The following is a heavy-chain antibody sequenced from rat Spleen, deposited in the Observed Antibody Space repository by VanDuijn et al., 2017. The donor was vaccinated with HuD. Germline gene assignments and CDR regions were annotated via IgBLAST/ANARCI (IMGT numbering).Heavy chain of an antibody. V-gene: IGHV2-1*01. CDR1: GFSLTSNS. CDR3: TLYDGTYYYAYFDY. CDR2: IWGDGST. D-gene: IGHD1-12*02. Sequence: QVQLKESGPGLVQPSQTLSLTCTVSGFSLTSNSVHWVRQPPGKGLEWMGGIWGDGSTDYNSALKSRLSISRDTSKSQVFLKMNSLQTDDTAIYFCTLYDGTYYYAYFDYWGQGVMVTVSS. J-gene: IGHJ2*01.